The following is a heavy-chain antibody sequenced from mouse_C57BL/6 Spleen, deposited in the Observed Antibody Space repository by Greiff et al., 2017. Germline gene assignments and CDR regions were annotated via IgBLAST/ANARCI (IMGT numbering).Heavy chain of an antibody. CDR3: ARVDYGRFDY. V-gene: IGHV5-16*01. J-gene: IGHJ2*01. CDR2: INYDGSST. CDR1: GFTFSDYY. Sequence: EVKLVESEGGLVQPGSSMKLSCTASGFTFSDYYMAWVRQVPEKGLEWVANINYDGSSTYYLDSLKSRFIISRDNAKNILYLQMSSLTSEDTATYYCARVDYGRFDYWGQGTTLTVSS. D-gene: IGHD1-1*01.